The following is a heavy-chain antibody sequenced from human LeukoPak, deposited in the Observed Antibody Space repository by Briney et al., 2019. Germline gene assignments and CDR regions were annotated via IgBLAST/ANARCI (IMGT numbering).Heavy chain of an antibody. D-gene: IGHD2-2*01. V-gene: IGHV3-9*01. CDR1: GFPFSSYW. Sequence: PGGSLRLSCVASGFPFSSYWMTWVRQAPGKGLEWVSGITWNSHSIAYADSVKGRFTISRDNAKNSLYLQMNSLRAEDTALYYCAKDISVGIVAEPVAMVSPLDVWGQGTMVTASS. CDR3: AKDISVGIVAEPVAMVSPLDV. CDR2: ITWNSHSI. J-gene: IGHJ3*01.